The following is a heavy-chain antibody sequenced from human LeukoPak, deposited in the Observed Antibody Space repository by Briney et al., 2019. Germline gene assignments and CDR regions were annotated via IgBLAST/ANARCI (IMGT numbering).Heavy chain of an antibody. V-gene: IGHV3-30*18. CDR3: AKEYCSRSSCYIFDY. Sequence: GRSLRLSCAASGFTFSSFGMHWVRQAPGKGLECVAVISYDESEKYYAGSVKGRFTISRDNSRNTLYLQMNSLRAEDTAVYYCAKEYCSRSSCYIFDYWGQGTLVTVSS. J-gene: IGHJ4*02. CDR2: ISYDESEK. CDR1: GFTFSSFG. D-gene: IGHD2-2*01.